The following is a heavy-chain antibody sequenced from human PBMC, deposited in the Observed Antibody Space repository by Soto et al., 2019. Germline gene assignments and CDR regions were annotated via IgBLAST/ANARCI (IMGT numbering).Heavy chain of an antibody. CDR3: ARTSVGTYSFDP. V-gene: IGHV4-4*02. Sequence: QVQLQESGPGLVKPSGTLSLTCAVSGDSITNNNWWTWLRQSPGKGLEWIGEMHHGGNPDYNPSLRSRVTISVDKSKNQFSLHLSSVTAADSAVYYCARTSVGTYSFDPWGQGTLVTVSS. CDR2: MHHGGNP. CDR1: GDSITNNNW. D-gene: IGHD4-17*01. J-gene: IGHJ5*02.